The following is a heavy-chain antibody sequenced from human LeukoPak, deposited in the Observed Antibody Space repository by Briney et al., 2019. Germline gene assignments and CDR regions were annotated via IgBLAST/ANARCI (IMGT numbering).Heavy chain of an antibody. CDR3: ARDLRYYDSSGYLP. CDR2: IIPIFGTA. CDR1: GGTFISHA. V-gene: IGHV1-69*06. J-gene: IGHJ5*02. Sequence: SVKVSCKASGGTFISHAISWVRQAPGQGLEWMGRIIPIFGTANYAQKFQGRVTITADKSTSTAYMELSSLRSEDTAVYYCARDLRYYDSSGYLPWGQGTLVTVSS. D-gene: IGHD3-22*01.